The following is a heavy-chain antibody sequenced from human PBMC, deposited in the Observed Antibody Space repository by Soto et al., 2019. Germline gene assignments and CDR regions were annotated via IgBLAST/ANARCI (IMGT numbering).Heavy chain of an antibody. V-gene: IGHV1-18*04. CDR2: ISAYNGNT. J-gene: IGHJ6*02. Sequence: QVQLVQSGAEVKKPGSSVKVSCKASGYTFTSYGISWVRQAPGQGLEWMGWISAYNGNTNYAQKLQGRVTMTTDTSTSTAYMELRSLRSDDTAVYYCARDRYCSGGSCYFQDYYYYYGMDVWGQGTTVTVSS. CDR3: ARDRYCSGGSCYFQDYYYYYGMDV. CDR1: GYTFTSYG. D-gene: IGHD2-15*01.